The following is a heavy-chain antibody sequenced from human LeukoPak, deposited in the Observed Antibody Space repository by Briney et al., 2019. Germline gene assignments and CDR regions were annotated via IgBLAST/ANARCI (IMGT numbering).Heavy chain of an antibody. V-gene: IGHV3-48*03. CDR3: ARDGRWINYYDGSAPL. CDR2: ISYNWRSI. J-gene: IGHJ4*02. Sequence: GGSLRLSCGASGFIFSTYEMNGVRQAPGKGLEWLSYISYNWRSIYYADSVKGRFTISRDNAKNSLYLQMNSLTVEDTAVYYCARDGRWINYYDGSAPLWGQGTLVTVSS. CDR1: GFIFSTYE. D-gene: IGHD3-22*01.